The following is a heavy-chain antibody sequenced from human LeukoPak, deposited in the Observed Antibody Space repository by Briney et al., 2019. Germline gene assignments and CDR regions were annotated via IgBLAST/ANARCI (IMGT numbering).Heavy chain of an antibody. CDR2: IWYDGSNK. J-gene: IGHJ4*02. Sequence: GGSLRLSCAASGFTFSSYGMHWVRQAPGKGLEWVAVIWYDGSNKYYADSVKGRSTISRDNSKNTLYLQMNSLRAEDTAVYYCARDAYYDSSGYYYWGQGTLVTVSS. CDR1: GFTFSSYG. CDR3: ARDAYYDSSGYYY. V-gene: IGHV3-33*01. D-gene: IGHD3-22*01.